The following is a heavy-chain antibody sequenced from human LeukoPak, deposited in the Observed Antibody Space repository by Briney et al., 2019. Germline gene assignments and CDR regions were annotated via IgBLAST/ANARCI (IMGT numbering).Heavy chain of an antibody. Sequence: SETLSLTCAVYGGSFSGYYWSWIRQPPGKGLEWIGEINHSGSTNYNPSLKSRVTISVDTSKNQFSLKLSSVTAADTAVYYCAREAQYCSSGSRLGYYYMDVWGKGTTVTVSS. CDR3: AREAQYCSSGSRLGYYYMDV. D-gene: IGHD2-15*01. V-gene: IGHV4-34*01. J-gene: IGHJ6*03. CDR1: GGSFSGYY. CDR2: INHSGST.